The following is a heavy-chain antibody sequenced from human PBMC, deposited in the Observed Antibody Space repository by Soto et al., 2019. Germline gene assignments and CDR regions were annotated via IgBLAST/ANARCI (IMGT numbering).Heavy chain of an antibody. V-gene: IGHV4-59*08. Sequence: SETLSLTCTVSGGSISSYYWSWIRQPPGKGLEWIGYIYYSGSTNYNPSLKSRVTISVDTSKNQFSLKLSSVTAADTAVYYCARQSYDILTGHDYFAYWGQGTLVPVSS. J-gene: IGHJ4*02. D-gene: IGHD3-9*01. CDR2: IYYSGST. CDR3: ARQSYDILTGHDYFAY. CDR1: GGSISSYY.